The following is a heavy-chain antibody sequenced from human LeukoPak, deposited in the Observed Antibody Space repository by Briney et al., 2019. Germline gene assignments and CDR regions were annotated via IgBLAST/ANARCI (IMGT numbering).Heavy chain of an antibody. CDR3: ARDTATKGDDAFDI. CDR2: IWYDGSNK. J-gene: IGHJ3*02. CDR1: GGTFSSYG. V-gene: IGHV3-33*01. Sequence: PGRSLRLSCAASGGTFSSYGMHWVRQAPGKGLEWMADIWYDGSNKYYADSVKGRFTISRDNSKNTLYLQMNSLRAEDTAVYYCARDTATKGDDAFDIWGQGTMVTVSS. D-gene: IGHD1-26*01.